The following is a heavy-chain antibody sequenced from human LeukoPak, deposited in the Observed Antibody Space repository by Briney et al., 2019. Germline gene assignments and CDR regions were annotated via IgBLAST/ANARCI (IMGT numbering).Heavy chain of an antibody. Sequence: SEALSLTSTVSGGSISYYYWTWIRHSPGKGLEWIGQIYYTGSTYYNPSLKRRVNISADTSRNQFSLNLTSVTAPDTAVYYCARGGTYNDILSFDPWGQGTLVTVSS. CDR1: GGSISYYY. CDR3: ARGGTYNDILSFDP. D-gene: IGHD3-9*01. J-gene: IGHJ5*02. CDR2: IYYTGST. V-gene: IGHV4-59*01.